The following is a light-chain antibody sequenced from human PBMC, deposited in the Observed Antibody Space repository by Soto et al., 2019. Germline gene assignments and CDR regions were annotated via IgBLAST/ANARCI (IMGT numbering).Light chain of an antibody. J-gene: IGKJ2*01. CDR2: DAS. Sequence: EIVLTQSPATLSLSPGVRATLSCRASQSVSSSLAWYQQKPGQAPRLLIYDASNRATDIPARFSGSGSGTDFTLTISSLEPEDFALYYCQQRSNWPSTFGQGTKLEIK. V-gene: IGKV3-11*01. CDR1: QSVSSS. CDR3: QQRSNWPST.